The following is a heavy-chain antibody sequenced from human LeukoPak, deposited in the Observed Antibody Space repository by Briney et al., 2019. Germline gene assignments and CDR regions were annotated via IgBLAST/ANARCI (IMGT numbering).Heavy chain of an antibody. Sequence: GGSLRLSCAASGFTFDDYGMSWVRQAPGKGLEWVSTISHSGGRTYYADSLEGRFAISRDNSKNTLFLQMHSLRAEDTAVYYCAKADRVASAATLDYWGQGTLVTVSS. CDR2: ISHSGGRT. D-gene: IGHD2-15*01. CDR3: AKADRVASAATLDY. CDR1: GFTFDDYG. V-gene: IGHV3-23*01. J-gene: IGHJ4*02.